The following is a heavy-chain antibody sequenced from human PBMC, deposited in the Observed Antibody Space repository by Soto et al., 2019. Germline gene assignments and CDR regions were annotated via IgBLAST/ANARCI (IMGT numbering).Heavy chain of an antibody. CDR1: GVSISSSSYY. CDR3: ARRVVVAARYYYYYYMDV. Sequence: TLSLTCTVSGVSISSSSYYWGWIRQPPGKGLEWIGSIYYSGSTYYNPSLKSRVTISVDTSKNQFSLKLSSVTAADTAVYYCARRVVVAARYYYYYYMDVWGKGTTVTVSS. V-gene: IGHV4-39*01. J-gene: IGHJ6*03. CDR2: IYYSGST. D-gene: IGHD2-15*01.